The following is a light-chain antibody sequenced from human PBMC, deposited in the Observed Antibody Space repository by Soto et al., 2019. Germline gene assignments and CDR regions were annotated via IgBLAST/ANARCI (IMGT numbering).Light chain of an antibody. CDR2: AAS. J-gene: IGKJ1*01. Sequence: AIQMTHSPPSLSASVGDRVTIPSRASKAIRNVLGWYQQKPGKAPQLLIYAASTLQSGVPSRFSGSGSGTDFTLTISSLQPEDFATYYCLQDYNYPRTFGQGTKVEIK. V-gene: IGKV1-6*01. CDR3: LQDYNYPRT. CDR1: KAIRNV.